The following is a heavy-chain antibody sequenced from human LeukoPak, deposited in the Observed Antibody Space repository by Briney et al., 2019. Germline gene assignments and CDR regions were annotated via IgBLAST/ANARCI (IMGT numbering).Heavy chain of an antibody. Sequence: SETLSLTCTVSGGSVSSGSYYWSWIRQPPGKGLEWIVYIYYSGSTNYNPSLKSRVTISVDTSKNQFSLKLSSVTAADTAVYYCARGGRELLWWFDPWGQGTLVTVSS. D-gene: IGHD1-26*01. V-gene: IGHV4-61*01. CDR3: ARGGRELLWWFDP. CDR2: IYYSGST. J-gene: IGHJ5*02. CDR1: GGSVSSGSYY.